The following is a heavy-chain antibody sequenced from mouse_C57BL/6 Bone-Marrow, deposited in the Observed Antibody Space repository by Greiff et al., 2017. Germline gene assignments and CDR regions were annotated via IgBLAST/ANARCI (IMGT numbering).Heavy chain of an antibody. V-gene: IGHV1-26*01. D-gene: IGHD1-1*02. CDR2: INPNNGGT. Sequence: EVQLQQSGPELVKPGASVKISCKASGYTFTDYYMNWVKQSHGKSLEWIGDINPNNGGTSYNQKFKGKATLTVDKSSSTAYMELRSLTSEDSAVYYCAREEIWMDYWGQGTSVTVSS. CDR3: AREEIWMDY. CDR1: GYTFTDYY. J-gene: IGHJ4*01.